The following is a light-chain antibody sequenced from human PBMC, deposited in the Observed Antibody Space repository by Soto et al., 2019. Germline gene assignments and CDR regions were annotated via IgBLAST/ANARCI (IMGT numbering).Light chain of an antibody. CDR2: DAF. CDR3: QQRSSWPLT. V-gene: IGKV3-11*01. J-gene: IGKJ4*01. CDR1: QSVGSY. Sequence: EIVLTQSPATLSLSPGERATLSCRASQSVGSYFAWYQQKPGQAPRLLIYDAFSRATGIPARFSGSGSGTDVTLTISSLQPEDFVVYFCQQRSSWPLTFGGGTMVEIK.